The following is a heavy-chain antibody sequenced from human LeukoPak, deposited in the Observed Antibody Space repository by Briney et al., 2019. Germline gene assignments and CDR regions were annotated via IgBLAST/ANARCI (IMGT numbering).Heavy chain of an antibody. D-gene: IGHD1-1*01. J-gene: IGHJ3*02. CDR2: INSDGSST. V-gene: IGHV3-74*01. CDR1: GFTFSSYW. CDR3: ARGSPLGWNYAFDI. Sequence: PGGSLRLSCAASGFTFSSYWMHWVRQAPGKGLVWVSRINSDGSSTSYADSVKGRFTISRDNAKNTLYLQMNSLRAEDTAVYYCARGSPLGWNYAFDIWGQGTMVTVSS.